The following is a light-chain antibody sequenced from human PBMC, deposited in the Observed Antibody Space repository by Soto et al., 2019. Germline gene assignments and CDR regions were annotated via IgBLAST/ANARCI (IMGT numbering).Light chain of an antibody. CDR1: QGISNY. CDR3: HKYYSALT. J-gene: IGKJ1*01. V-gene: IGKV1-27*01. Sequence: DIQLTQSPSSLSASVGDRVTITCRASQGISNYLAWYQQKPGKVPKLLIYAASTLQSGVPSRFSGSGSGTDFTITISGLQPEDVASYYRHKYYSALTFGQGTKVEIK. CDR2: AAS.